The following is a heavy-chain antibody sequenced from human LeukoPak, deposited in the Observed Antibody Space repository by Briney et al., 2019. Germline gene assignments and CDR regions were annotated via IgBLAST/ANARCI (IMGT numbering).Heavy chain of an antibody. Sequence: SETLSLTCTVSGASMNDYYWSWIRQSPGKGLEWIGYISYSGSTSYNPSLKSRVTTSVDTSKNQFFLKLSAVTPADTALYYCARHPLDRSGYTFDYWGRGTVVTVSS. D-gene: IGHD3-22*01. CDR3: ARHPLDRSGYTFDY. CDR2: ISYSGST. CDR1: GASMNDYY. J-gene: IGHJ4*02. V-gene: IGHV4-59*01.